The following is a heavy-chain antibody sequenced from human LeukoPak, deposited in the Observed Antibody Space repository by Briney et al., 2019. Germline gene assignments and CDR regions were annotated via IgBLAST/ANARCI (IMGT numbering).Heavy chain of an antibody. D-gene: IGHD5-12*01. CDR2: ISSSGNTI. V-gene: IGHV3-11*04. CDR3: ARDGYSGYATPFDY. CDR1: GFTFSDYY. J-gene: IGHJ4*02. Sequence: GGSLRLSCVASGFTFSDYYMNWIRQAPGKGLEWVSYISSSGNTIYYADSVKGRFTISRDNAKNSLYLQMNSLRAEDTAVYYCARDGYSGYATPFDYWGQGTLVTVSS.